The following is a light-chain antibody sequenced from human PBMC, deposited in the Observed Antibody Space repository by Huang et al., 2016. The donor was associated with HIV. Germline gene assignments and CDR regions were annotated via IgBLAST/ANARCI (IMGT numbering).Light chain of an antibody. CDR2: GAS. CDR3: QQYDKWPPLLT. V-gene: IGKV3-15*01. J-gene: IGKJ4*01. CDR1: ESVGSS. Sequence: EIVMTQSPATLSVSPGERVILSCRASESVGSSLAWYQQKPGQAPRLLIDGASTRASGVPPRFSGSGSGTEVTLSISGLQSADFAVYYCQQYDKWPPLLTFGGGTKVEIK.